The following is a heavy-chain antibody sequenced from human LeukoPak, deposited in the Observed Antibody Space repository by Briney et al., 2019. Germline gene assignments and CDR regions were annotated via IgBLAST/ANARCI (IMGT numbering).Heavy chain of an antibody. CDR2: ISGNGDTT. CDR1: GFTFSRYA. V-gene: IGHV3-23*01. Sequence: GGSLRLSCAASGFTFSRYAMTWVRQAPGKGLQWVSPISGNGDTTYYADSVKGRFTVSRDNSKNTLCLQMNSLRAEDTAVYYCARGPHDRGYWYFDLWGRGTLVIVSS. D-gene: IGHD6-13*01. J-gene: IGHJ2*01. CDR3: ARGPHDRGYWYFDL.